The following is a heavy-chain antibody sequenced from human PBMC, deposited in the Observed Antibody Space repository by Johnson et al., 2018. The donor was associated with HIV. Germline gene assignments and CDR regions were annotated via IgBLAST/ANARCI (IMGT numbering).Heavy chain of an antibody. CDR2: ISYDGSNK. CDR1: GFTFSSYA. V-gene: IGHV3-30-3*01. D-gene: IGHD2-15*01. CDR3: ARGGWGSGNPWSAFDI. Sequence: VQLVESGGGVVQPGRSLRLSCAASGFTFSSYAMHWVRQAPGKGLEWVAVISYDGSNKYYADSVKGRFTISRDNAKNTLYLQMNSLRAEDTAVYYCARGGWGSGNPWSAFDIWGQGTMVTVSS. J-gene: IGHJ3*02.